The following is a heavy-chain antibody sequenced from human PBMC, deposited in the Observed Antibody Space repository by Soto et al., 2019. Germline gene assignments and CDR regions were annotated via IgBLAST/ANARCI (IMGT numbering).Heavy chain of an antibody. J-gene: IGHJ4*02. V-gene: IGHV6-1*01. D-gene: IGHD1-1*01. Sequence: SQTLSLTCAISGDSVSSNNAACNWIRQSPSRGLECLGRTYYRSKCYSYYAASVRSRISINPDTSKNQFSLQLKSVTPEDTDVYYCARGTSSLAHWGQGIVVTVYS. CDR1: GDSVSSNNAA. CDR3: ARGTSSLAH. CDR2: TYYRSKCYS.